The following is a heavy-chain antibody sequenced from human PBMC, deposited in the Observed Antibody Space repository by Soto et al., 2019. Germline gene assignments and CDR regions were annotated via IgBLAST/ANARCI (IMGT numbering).Heavy chain of an antibody. V-gene: IGHV4-30-2*01. CDR2: IYHSGST. Sequence: SETLSLTCAVSGCSISSGCYSWSWIRQPPGKGLEWIGYIYHSGSTYYNPSLKSRVTISVDRSKNQFSLKLSSVTAADTAVYYCASGIAMIGNWFDPWGQGTLVTVS. CDR3: ASGIAMIGNWFDP. J-gene: IGHJ5*02. D-gene: IGHD3-22*01. CDR1: GCSISSGCYS.